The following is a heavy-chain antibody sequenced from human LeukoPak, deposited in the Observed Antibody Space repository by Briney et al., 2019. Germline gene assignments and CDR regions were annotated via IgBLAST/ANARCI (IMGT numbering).Heavy chain of an antibody. V-gene: IGHV3-23*01. CDR1: GFTLSSYA. CDR3: AKAPVTTCRGAFCYPFDY. J-gene: IGHJ4*02. D-gene: IGHD2-15*01. CDR2: ISDTGNT. Sequence: GGSLRLSCAASGFTLSSYAMSWARQAPGKGLEWVSAISDTGNTYHADSVKGRFTISRDSSKNTLFLQMNRLRPEDAAVYYCAKAPVTTCRGAFCYPFDYWGLGTLVTVSS.